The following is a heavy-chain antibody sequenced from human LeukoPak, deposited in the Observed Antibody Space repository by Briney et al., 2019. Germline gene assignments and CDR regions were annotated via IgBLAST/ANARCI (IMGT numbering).Heavy chain of an antibody. CDR3: TRGSIAYYYVDA. D-gene: IGHD3-22*01. CDR2: ITHSGST. J-gene: IGHJ6*03. CDR1: GGSFTGYN. Sequence: SETLSLTCAVYGGSFTGYNRNWIRQTPGKGLEWVGGITHSGSTNYNPSLKSVVTISIDTSTNQFSLKLSSVTAADTAVDYSTRGSIAYYYVDAWGKGTTVTISS. V-gene: IGHV4-34*01.